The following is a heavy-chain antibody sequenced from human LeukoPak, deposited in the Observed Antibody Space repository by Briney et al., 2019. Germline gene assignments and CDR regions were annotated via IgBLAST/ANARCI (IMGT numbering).Heavy chain of an antibody. D-gene: IGHD3-22*01. Sequence: GGSLRLSCAASGVTFSRYAMSWVRQAPGKGLEWVSAISESGTGTYYADSVKGRFTISRDNSKNTLYLQMNSLRAEDTAVYYCAKDAHYYDSSGYYSDWFDPWGQGTLVTVSS. CDR3: AKDAHYYDSSGYYSDWFDP. CDR1: GVTFSRYA. CDR2: ISESGTGT. V-gene: IGHV3-23*01. J-gene: IGHJ5*02.